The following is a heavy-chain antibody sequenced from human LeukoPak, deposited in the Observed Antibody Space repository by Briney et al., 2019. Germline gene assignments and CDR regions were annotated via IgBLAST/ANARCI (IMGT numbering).Heavy chain of an antibody. Sequence: SETLSLTCTVSGGSIRTYYWSWIRQPPGKGLEWIGHIYYSGNSNYNPSLKSRVTISVDTSKNQFSLKLSSVTAADTAVYYCAGLGASGNGYLSWFDPWGQGTLVTVSS. V-gene: IGHV4-59*01. CDR2: IYYSGNS. J-gene: IGHJ5*02. CDR1: GGSIRTYY. CDR3: AGLGASGNGYLSWFDP. D-gene: IGHD3-22*01.